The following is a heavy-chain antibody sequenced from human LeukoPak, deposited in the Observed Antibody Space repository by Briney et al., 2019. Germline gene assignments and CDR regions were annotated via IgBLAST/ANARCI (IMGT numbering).Heavy chain of an antibody. Sequence: SETLSLTCTVSGGSVSSYYWSWIRQPPGKGLEWMGYVYYTGSTNYNPSLKSRVTILIDTSKNQLSLKLSSVTPADTAVYYCARGWATSGAWFDPWGQGTLVTVSS. V-gene: IGHV4-59*02. CDR1: GGSVSSYY. CDR3: ARGWATSGAWFDP. J-gene: IGHJ5*02. D-gene: IGHD1-26*01. CDR2: VYYTGST.